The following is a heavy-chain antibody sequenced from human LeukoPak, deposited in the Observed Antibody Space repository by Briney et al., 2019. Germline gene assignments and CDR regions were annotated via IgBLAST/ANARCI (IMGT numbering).Heavy chain of an antibody. D-gene: IGHD6-13*01. V-gene: IGHV3-9*01. J-gene: IGHJ4*02. CDR3: AKVIAAAGTKWGFDY. CDR2: ISWNSGSI. Sequence: GGSLRLSCAASGFTFDDYAMHWVRQAPGKVLEWVSGISWNSGSIGYADSVKGRFTISRDNAKNSLYLQMNSLRAEDTALYYCAKVIAAAGTKWGFDYWGQGTLVTVSS. CDR1: GFTFDDYA.